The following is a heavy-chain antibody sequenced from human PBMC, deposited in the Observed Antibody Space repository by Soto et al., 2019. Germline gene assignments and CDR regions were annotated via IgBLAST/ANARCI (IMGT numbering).Heavy chain of an antibody. CDR3: AKGEYYYDSSGYLDY. CDR1: GFTFSSYA. D-gene: IGHD3-22*01. J-gene: IGHJ4*02. Sequence: GGSLRLSCAASGFTFSSYAMSWVRQAPGKGLEWVSAISGSGGSTYYADSVKGRFTISRDNSKNTLYLQMNSLRAEDTAVYYCAKGEYYYDSSGYLDYWGQGTLVTVSS. CDR2: ISGSGGST. V-gene: IGHV3-23*01.